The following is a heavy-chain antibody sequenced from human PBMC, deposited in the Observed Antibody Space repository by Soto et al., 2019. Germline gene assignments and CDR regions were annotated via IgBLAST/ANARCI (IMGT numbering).Heavy chain of an antibody. D-gene: IGHD5-12*01. CDR2: IIPILGIA. J-gene: IGHJ4*02. Sequence: QVQLVQSGAEVKKPGSSVKVSCKASGGTFSSYTISWVRQAPGQGLEWMGRIIPILGIANYAQKFQGRVTITADKSTRTAYMELSSLRSEDTAVYYCASDLGEKIVATIGGDYWGQGTLVTVSS. V-gene: IGHV1-69*02. CDR1: GGTFSSYT. CDR3: ASDLGEKIVATIGGDY.